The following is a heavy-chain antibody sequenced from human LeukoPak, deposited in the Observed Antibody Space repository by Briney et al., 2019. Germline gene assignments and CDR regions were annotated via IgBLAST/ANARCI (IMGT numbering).Heavy chain of an antibody. CDR3: ARGPNDYVWGSPRPYYYGMDV. V-gene: IGHV1-46*01. CDR2: INPSGGST. D-gene: IGHD3-16*01. CDR1: GYTFTSYY. J-gene: IGHJ6*04. Sequence: GASVKVSCKASGYTFTSYYMHWVRQAPGQGLEWMGIINPSGGSTSYAQKFQGRVTMTRDTSTSTVYMELSSLRSEDTAVYYCARGPNDYVWGSPRPYYYGMDVWGKGTTVTVSS.